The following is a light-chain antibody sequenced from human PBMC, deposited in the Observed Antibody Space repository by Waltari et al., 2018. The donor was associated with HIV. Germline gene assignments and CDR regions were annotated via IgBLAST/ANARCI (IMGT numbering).Light chain of an antibody. Sequence: DIQMTQSPSSLSASVGDRVTITCRASQSISSYLNWYQQKPRKAPKLLIYAASSLQSGVPSRVSGSGSGTDFTLTIRSLQPEDFATYYCQQSYSTLPVAFGQGTKLEIK. J-gene: IGKJ2*01. CDR1: QSISSY. CDR3: QQSYSTLPVA. V-gene: IGKV1-39*01. CDR2: AAS.